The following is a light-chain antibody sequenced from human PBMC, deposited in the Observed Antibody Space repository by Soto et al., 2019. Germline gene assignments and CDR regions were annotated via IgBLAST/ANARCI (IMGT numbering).Light chain of an antibody. V-gene: IGKV3D-15*01. CDR1: QSVSSN. Sequence: EIVMTQSPATLSVSPGERATLSCRASQSVSSNLAWYQQKPGQAPRLLIYGASTRATGIPARFSGSGSGTELTLTISSLQSEDFAVYYCQQYNNCPPITFGQGTRLEIK. CDR3: QQYNNCPPIT. J-gene: IGKJ5*01. CDR2: GAS.